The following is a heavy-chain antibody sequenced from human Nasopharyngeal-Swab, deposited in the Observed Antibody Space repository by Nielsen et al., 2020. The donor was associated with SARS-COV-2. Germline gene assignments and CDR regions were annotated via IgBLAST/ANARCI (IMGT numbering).Heavy chain of an antibody. CDR2: ISGSGGST. V-gene: IGHV3-23*01. CDR1: GFTFSSYA. D-gene: IGHD3-9*01. CDR3: AKSFSPGYFDWPHYFDY. J-gene: IGHJ4*02. Sequence: LKISCAASGFTFSSYAMSWVRQAPGKGLEWVSAISGSGGSTYYADSVKGRFTISRDNSKNTLYLQMNSLRAEDTAVYYCAKSFSPGYFDWPHYFDYWGQGTLVTVSS.